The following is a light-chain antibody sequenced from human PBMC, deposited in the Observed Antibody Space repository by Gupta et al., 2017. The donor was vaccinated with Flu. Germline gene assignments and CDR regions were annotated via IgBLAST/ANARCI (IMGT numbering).Light chain of an antibody. CDR3: MQGSHWPWA. J-gene: IGKJ1*01. Sequence: DVVMTQSPLSLPVTLGQPASISCRSSEGLVYSDGNTYLHWFQQRPGQAPRRLIYQVSYRDSGVPDRFSGSGSGTDFTLKISSVEAENVGIYFCMQGSHWPWAFGQGTTVEIK. CDR2: QVS. V-gene: IGKV2-30*01. CDR1: EGLVYSDGNTY.